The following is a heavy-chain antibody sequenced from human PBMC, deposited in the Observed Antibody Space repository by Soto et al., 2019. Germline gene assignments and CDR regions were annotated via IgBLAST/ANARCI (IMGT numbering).Heavy chain of an antibody. CDR2: TYYRSNWYS. CDR3: ARGPHGMDV. V-gene: IGHV6-1*01. J-gene: IGHJ6*02. CDR1: VDSVSSNSAA. Sequence: PSQTLSLTCAISVDSVSSNSAAWNWSRQSPSRGLESLGKTYYRSNWYSDYAVSMKSRETINPDTSKNQFSLQLNSVSPEDTAGYHCARGPHGMDVWGQGTTVTVSS.